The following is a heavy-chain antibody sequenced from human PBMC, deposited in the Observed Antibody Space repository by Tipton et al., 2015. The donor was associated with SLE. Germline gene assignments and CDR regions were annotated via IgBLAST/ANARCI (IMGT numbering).Heavy chain of an antibody. Sequence: LRLSCTVSGGSISSYYWSWIRQPPGKGLEWIGYIYYSGSTNYTPSLKSRVTISVDTSKNQFSLKLSSVTAADTAVYYCARGKADYYGSGSFYYYYYYMDVWDKGTTVTVSS. J-gene: IGHJ6*03. V-gene: IGHV4-59*12. D-gene: IGHD3-10*01. CDR2: IYYSGST. CDR3: ARGKADYYGSGSFYYYYYYMDV. CDR1: GGSISSYY.